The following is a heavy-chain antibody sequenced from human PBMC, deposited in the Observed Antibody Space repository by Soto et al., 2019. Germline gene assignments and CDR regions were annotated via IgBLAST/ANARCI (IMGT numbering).Heavy chain of an antibody. CDR2: IGSTGSVT. V-gene: IGHV3-48*04. J-gene: IGHJ3*02. Sequence: GGSLRLSCAASGFTFSAYSMNWVRQAPGKRLEWVSFIGSTGSVTHYADSVMGRSTISRDNARNSLYLQMNSLRAEDTAVYHFARFRPASGPAYAFDIWGQGTMVT. CDR1: GFTFSAYS. CDR3: ARFRPASGPAYAFDI. D-gene: IGHD2-2*01.